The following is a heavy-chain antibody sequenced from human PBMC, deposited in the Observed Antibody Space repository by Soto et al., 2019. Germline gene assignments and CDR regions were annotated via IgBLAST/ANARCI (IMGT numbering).Heavy chain of an antibody. J-gene: IGHJ2*01. V-gene: IGHV3-48*02. CDR2: IASTSWNI. D-gene: IGHD2-2*01. CDR1: GFIFSGYS. CDR3: ARGPSAAAPLSDWYFDL. Sequence: VQLMESGGGVVQPGRSLRLSCAASGFIFSGYSMNWVRQAPGKGLEWVSYIASTSWNIYYADTVKGRFTISRDNAKNSLYLQMNSLRDEDTAVYYCARGPSAAAPLSDWYFDLWGRGTLVTVSS.